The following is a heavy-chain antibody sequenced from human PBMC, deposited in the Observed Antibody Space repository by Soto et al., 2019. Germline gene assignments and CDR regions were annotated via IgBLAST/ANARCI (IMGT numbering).Heavy chain of an antibody. CDR1: GFTFRSYV. CDR3: ARWGKTGGLDV. CDR2: TSYDGSNK. D-gene: IGHD3-16*01. V-gene: IGHV3-30*19. Sequence: QVQLVESGGGVVQPGASLRLSCVGSGFTFRSYVIHWVRQAPGKGLEWVALTSYDGSNKYYDDSVKGRFTISRDNSRNTVDLHMDSLRLKNTALYYCARWGKTGGLDVWGQGTLVSVSS. J-gene: IGHJ4*02.